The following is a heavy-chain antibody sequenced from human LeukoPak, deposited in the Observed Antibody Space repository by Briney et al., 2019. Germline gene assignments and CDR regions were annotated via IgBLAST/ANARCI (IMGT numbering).Heavy chain of an antibody. V-gene: IGHV4-34*01. CDR1: GGSFSGYY. CDR3: ARDGSSGWYRYYFDY. D-gene: IGHD6-19*01. CDR2: INHSGST. Sequence: SETLSLTCVVYGGSFSGYYWSWIRQPPGKGLEWIGEINHSGSTNYNPSLKSRVTISVDTSKNQFSLKLSSVTAADTAVYYCARDGSSGWYRYYFDYWGQGTLVTVSS. J-gene: IGHJ4*02.